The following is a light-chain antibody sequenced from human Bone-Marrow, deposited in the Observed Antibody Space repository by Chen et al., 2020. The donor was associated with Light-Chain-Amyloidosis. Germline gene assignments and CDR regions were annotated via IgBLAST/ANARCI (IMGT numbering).Light chain of an antibody. Sequence: SCELTQPPSVSGSPGQTARITCSGDDLPTKYAYWYQQKPGQAPVLVIHRDPERPSGFSGRFYGSSSGTTASLNISGVQAEDEADYHCQSADSSGTYEVIFGGGTKLTVL. CDR1: DLPTKY. J-gene: IGLJ2*01. V-gene: IGLV3-25*03. CDR2: RDP. CDR3: QSADSSGTYEVI.